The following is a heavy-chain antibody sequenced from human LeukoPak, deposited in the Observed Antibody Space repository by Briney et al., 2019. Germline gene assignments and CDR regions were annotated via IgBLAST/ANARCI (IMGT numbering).Heavy chain of an antibody. J-gene: IGHJ4*02. CDR1: GFTLSSYA. Sequence: GGSLRLSCAASGFTLSSYAMSLGPQAPGEGLEWVSAISGSGGSTYYAASVKGRFTISRDNSKNTLYLQMNSLRAEDTAVYYCAKDGPGYSSSWVDYWGQGTLVTVSS. D-gene: IGHD6-13*01. CDR3: AKDGPGYSSSWVDY. CDR2: ISGSGGST. V-gene: IGHV3-23*01.